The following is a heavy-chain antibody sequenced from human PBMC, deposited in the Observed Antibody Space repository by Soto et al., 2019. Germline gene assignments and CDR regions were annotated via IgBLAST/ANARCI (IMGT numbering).Heavy chain of an antibody. D-gene: IGHD5-18*01. CDR3: AREQTGHSYGYGYFDY. CDR1: GGSISSGGYY. CDR2: IYYSGST. Sequence: PSETLSLTCTVSGGSISSGGYYWSWIRQHPGKGLEWIGYIYYSGSTYYNPSLKSRVTISVDTSKNQFSLKLSSVTAADTAVYYCAREQTGHSYGYGYFDYWGQGTLVTVSS. J-gene: IGHJ4*02. V-gene: IGHV4-31*03.